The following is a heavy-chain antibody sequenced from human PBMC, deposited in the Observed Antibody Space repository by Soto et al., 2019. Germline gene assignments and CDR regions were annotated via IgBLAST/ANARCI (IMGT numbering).Heavy chain of an antibody. CDR1: GYTFTSYG. CDR2: ITTDKGKT. D-gene: IGHD3-22*01. CDR3: ARSIVVVTSFDY. V-gene: IGHV1-18*01. Sequence: ASVKVSCKTSGYTFTSYGISWVRQAPGQGLEWMGWITTDKGKTTYAQKFQGRVTMTTDTSASTAYMELSSLRSEDTAVYYCARSIVVVTSFDYWGQGTLVTVSS. J-gene: IGHJ4*02.